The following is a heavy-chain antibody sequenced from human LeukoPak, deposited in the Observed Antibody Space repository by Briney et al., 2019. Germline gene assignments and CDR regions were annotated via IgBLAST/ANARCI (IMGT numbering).Heavy chain of an antibody. CDR2: INHSGST. CDR3: ARSDYGGPDY. V-gene: IGHV4-34*01. CDR1: GGSFSGYY. D-gene: IGHD4-23*01. Sequence: SETLSLTCAVYGGSFSGYYWSWIRQPPGKGLEWIGGINHSGSTNYNPSLKSRVTISVDTSKNQFSLKLSSVTAADTAVYYCARSDYGGPDYWGQGTLVTVSS. J-gene: IGHJ4*02.